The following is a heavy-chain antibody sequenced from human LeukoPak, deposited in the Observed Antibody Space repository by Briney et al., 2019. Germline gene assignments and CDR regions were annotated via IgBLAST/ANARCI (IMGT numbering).Heavy chain of an antibody. J-gene: IGHJ4*02. CDR2: IHSGGTT. V-gene: IGHV3-53*01. CDR3: VRGHYAGSAF. Sequence: GGSLRLSCAASGLTVSNNFMSWVRRAPGKGLEWVSVIHSGGTTFYADSVKGRFTISRDNLRNTLYLQMSLLRTEDTAVYYCVRGHYAGSAFWGQGTLVTVSS. CDR1: GLTVSNNF. D-gene: IGHD2-2*01.